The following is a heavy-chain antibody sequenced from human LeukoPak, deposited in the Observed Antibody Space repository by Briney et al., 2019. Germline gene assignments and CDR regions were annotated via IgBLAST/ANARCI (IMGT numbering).Heavy chain of an antibody. CDR3: ASRGGKPSLPFDY. CDR1: GGSISSSNW. Sequence: SVTLSLSCAVSGGSISSSNWWSWVRQPPGKGLEWIGEIYHSGSTNYNPSLKSRVTISVDKSKNQFSLKLSSVTAADTAVYYCASRGGKPSLPFDYWGQGTLVTVSS. V-gene: IGHV4-4*02. J-gene: IGHJ4*02. D-gene: IGHD4-23*01. CDR2: IYHSGST.